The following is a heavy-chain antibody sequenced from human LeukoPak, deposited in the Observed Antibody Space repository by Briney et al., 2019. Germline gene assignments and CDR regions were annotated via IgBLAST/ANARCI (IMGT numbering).Heavy chain of an antibody. CDR3: ARDGNLYGGNSGLGY. CDR1: GGSISSYY. V-gene: IGHV4-59*01. J-gene: IGHJ4*02. CDR2: IYYSGST. D-gene: IGHD4-23*01. Sequence: SETLSLTCTVSGGSISSYYWSWIRQPPGKGLEWIGYIYYSGSTNYNPSLKSRVTISVDTSKNQFSLKLSSVTAADTAVYYCARDGNLYGGNSGLGYWGQGTLVTVSS.